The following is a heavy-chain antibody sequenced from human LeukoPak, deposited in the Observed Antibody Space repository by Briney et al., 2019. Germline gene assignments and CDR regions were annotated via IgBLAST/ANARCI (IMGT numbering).Heavy chain of an antibody. CDR2: IYYSGST. J-gene: IGHJ6*03. V-gene: IGHV4-59*01. CDR1: GGSISSYY. Sequence: SETLSLTCTVSGGSISSYYWSWIRQPPGKGLEWIGYIYYSGSTNYNPSLKTRVTISVDTSKNQFSLKLSSVPAADTAVYYCARSRTIFGVVIIPYYYYMDVWGKGTTVTVSS. D-gene: IGHD3-3*01. CDR3: ARSRTIFGVVIIPYYYYMDV.